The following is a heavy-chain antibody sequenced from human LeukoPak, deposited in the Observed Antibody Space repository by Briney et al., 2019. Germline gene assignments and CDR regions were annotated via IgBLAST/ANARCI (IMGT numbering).Heavy chain of an antibody. CDR2: ISWNSGSI. J-gene: IGHJ4*02. CDR3: AKDKAEIAAAGLDY. Sequence: PGGSLRLSCAASGFTFDDYAMHWVRQAPGKGLEWVSGISWNSGSIGYADPVKGRFTISRDNAKNSLYLQMNSLRAEDTALYYCAKDKAEIAAAGLDYWGQGTLVTVSS. D-gene: IGHD6-13*01. V-gene: IGHV3-9*01. CDR1: GFTFDDYA.